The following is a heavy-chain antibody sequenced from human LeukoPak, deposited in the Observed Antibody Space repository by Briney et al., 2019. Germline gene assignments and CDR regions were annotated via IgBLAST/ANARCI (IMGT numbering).Heavy chain of an antibody. D-gene: IGHD5-24*01. V-gene: IGHV3-11*04. CDR1: GFTFSSYW. J-gene: IGHJ6*03. CDR3: ARAGEMRYMDV. Sequence: PGGSLRLSCAASGFTFSSYWMSWIRQAPGKGLEWVSHIKGSGPTTYYADSVRGRFTISRDNAKNSLFLQMNSLRVDDTAIYYCARAGEMRYMDVWGKGTAVAVSS. CDR2: IKGSGPTT.